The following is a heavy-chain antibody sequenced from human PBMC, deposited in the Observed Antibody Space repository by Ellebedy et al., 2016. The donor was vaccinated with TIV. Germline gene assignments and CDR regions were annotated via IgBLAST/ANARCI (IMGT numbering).Heavy chain of an antibody. V-gene: IGHV3-33*01. D-gene: IGHD3-16*02. CDR3: ARDKEVWESYRYYYQY. Sequence: GESLKISCATSGFAFSSYGMHWVRQAPGKGLEWVAVIYYDGRNKYYADSVKGRFTVSRDNSENTLYLQMNSLRAEDTAVYYCARDKEVWESYRYYYQYWGQGTLVTVSS. CDR1: GFAFSSYG. J-gene: IGHJ1*01. CDR2: IYYDGRNK.